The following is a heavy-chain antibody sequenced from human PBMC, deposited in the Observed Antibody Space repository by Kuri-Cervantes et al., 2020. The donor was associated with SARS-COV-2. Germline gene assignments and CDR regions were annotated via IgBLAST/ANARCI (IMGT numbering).Heavy chain of an antibody. D-gene: IGHD3-3*01. CDR3: ARSSPRSITIFGVVTPYYGMDV. CDR2: ISSSSSTI. V-gene: IGHV3-48*01. J-gene: IGHJ6*02. CDR1: GFTFSSYS. Sequence: ETLSLTCAASGFTFSSYSMSWVRQAPGKGLEWVSYISSSSSTIYYADSVKGRFTISRDNAKNSLYLQMNSLRGEDTAVYYCARSSPRSITIFGVVTPYYGMDVWGQGTTVTVSS.